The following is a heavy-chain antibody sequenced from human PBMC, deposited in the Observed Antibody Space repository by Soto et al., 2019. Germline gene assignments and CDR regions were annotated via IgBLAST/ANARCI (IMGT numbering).Heavy chain of an antibody. V-gene: IGHV2-5*02. CDR1: GFSVSTSAVG. J-gene: IGHJ6*02. D-gene: IGHD5-12*01. CDR3: AHFRRDGYNYLTASYYYGLDV. CDR2: IYWDDDK. Sequence: QITLKESGPTLVKPTQTLTLTCTLSGFSVSTSAVGVGWIRQPPGKALEWLALIYWDDDKRYSPSVRSRLTITRDTSKXXVXLXXTNMDPVDTATYYCAHFRRDGYNYLTASYYYGLDVWGQGTTVTVSS.